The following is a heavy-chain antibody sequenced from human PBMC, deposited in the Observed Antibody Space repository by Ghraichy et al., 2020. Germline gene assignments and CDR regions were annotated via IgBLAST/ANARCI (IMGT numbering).Heavy chain of an antibody. Sequence: SETLSLTCAVYGGSFSGYWSCIRQSPGRRLEWIGEINHNGNTNYNPSLKSRVTISVDTSKNQFSLKLSSVTAADTAVYYCARPYQMLMNDAFDIWGRGTMVNISS. CDR1: GGSFSGY. CDR3: ARPYQMLMNDAFDI. V-gene: IGHV4-34*01. D-gene: IGHD2-2*01. CDR2: INHNGNT. J-gene: IGHJ3*02.